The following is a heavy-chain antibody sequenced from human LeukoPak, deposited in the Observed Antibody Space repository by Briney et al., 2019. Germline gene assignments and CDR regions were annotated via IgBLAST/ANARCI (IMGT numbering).Heavy chain of an antibody. CDR1: GGSISSSSYY. V-gene: IGHV4-39*07. CDR3: ASPYSSSFDAFDI. D-gene: IGHD6-13*01. J-gene: IGHJ3*02. Sequence: SETLSFTCTVSGGSISSSSYYWGWIRQPPGKGLEWIGSIYYSGSTYYNPSLKSRVTISVDTSKNQFSLKLSSVTAADTAVYYCASPYSSSFDAFDIWGQGTMVTVSS. CDR2: IYYSGST.